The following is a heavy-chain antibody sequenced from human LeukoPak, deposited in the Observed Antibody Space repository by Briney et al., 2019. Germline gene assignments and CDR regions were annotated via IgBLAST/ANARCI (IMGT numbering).Heavy chain of an antibody. CDR2: ISSNGGST. CDR1: GFTFSSYA. V-gene: IGHV3-64*01. CDR3: ARDAYGYSSGWYDY. J-gene: IGHJ4*02. D-gene: IGHD6-19*01. Sequence: QPGGSLRLSCAASGFTFSSYAMHWVRQAPGKGLEYVSGISSNGGSTYYANSVKGRFTISRDNSKNTLYLQMGSLRAEDMAVYYCARDAYGYSSGWYDYWGRGTLVTVSS.